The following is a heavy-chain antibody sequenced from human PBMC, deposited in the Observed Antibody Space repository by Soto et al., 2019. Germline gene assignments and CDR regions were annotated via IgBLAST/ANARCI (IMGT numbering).Heavy chain of an antibody. D-gene: IGHD2-8*01. CDR2: ISSTGTDI. J-gene: IGHJ4*02. Sequence: AGGSLRLSCAASGFTFSRYDLNWVRQSPGKGLEWVSSISSTGTDIYYADSVKGRFAISRDNAKSSLFLQMNSLRAEDTAVYYCTRGKYSFDGVCRDRWAQG. CDR1: GFTFSRYD. CDR3: TRGKYSFDGVCRDR. V-gene: IGHV3-21*06.